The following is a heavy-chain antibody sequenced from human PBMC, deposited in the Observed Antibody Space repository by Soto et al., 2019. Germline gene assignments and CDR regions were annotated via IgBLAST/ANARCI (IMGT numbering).Heavy chain of an antibody. D-gene: IGHD3-22*01. CDR2: IYYSGST. J-gene: IGHJ3*02. Sequence: SETLSLTCTVSGGSISSGDYYWSWIRQPPGKGLEWIGYIYYSGSTYYNPSLKSRVTISVDTSKNQFSLKLSSVTAADTAVYYCARGSYYYDSSGYPLDAFDIWGQGTMVTVSS. CDR3: ARGSYYYDSSGYPLDAFDI. V-gene: IGHV4-30-4*01. CDR1: GGSISSGDYY.